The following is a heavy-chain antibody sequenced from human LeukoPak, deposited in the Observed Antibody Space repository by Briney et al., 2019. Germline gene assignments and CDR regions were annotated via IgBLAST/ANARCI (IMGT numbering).Heavy chain of an antibody. D-gene: IGHD3-22*01. CDR1: GGSFSGYY. Sequence: PSETLSLTCAVYGGSFSGYYWSWIRQPPGKGLEWIGEINHSGSTNYNPSLKSRVTISVDTSKNQFSLKLSSVTAADTAVYYCARHHSSYYYYIDVWGKGTTVTISS. J-gene: IGHJ6*03. CDR2: INHSGST. CDR3: ARHHSSYYYYIDV. V-gene: IGHV4-34*01.